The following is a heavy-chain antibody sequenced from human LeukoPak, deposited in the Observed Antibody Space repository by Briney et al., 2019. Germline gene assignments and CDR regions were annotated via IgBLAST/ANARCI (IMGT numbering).Heavy chain of an antibody. CDR3: AREAKYGGSYYYDY. J-gene: IGHJ4*02. CDR2: VNGYNGNT. D-gene: IGHD1-26*01. CDR1: GYTFTSYG. Sequence: AAVKVSCKASGYTFTSYGISWVRQAPGQGLEWMGDVNGYNGNTNFAQTFQGRVTMTTDTATNTAYMDLRSLSSDDTAVYYCAREAKYGGSYYYDYGGQGTLVTVSS. V-gene: IGHV1-18*01.